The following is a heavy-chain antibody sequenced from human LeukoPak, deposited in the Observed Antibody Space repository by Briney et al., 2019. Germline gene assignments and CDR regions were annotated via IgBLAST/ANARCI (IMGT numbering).Heavy chain of an antibody. CDR2: ISYDGSNK. CDR1: GFTFSSYG. V-gene: IGHV3-30*18. CDR3: AKDLEPYYYGSGTADY. Sequence: GSLRLSCAASGFTFSSYGMHWVRQAPGKGLEWVAVISYDGSNKYYADSVKGRFTISRDNSKNTLYLQMNSLRAEDTAVYYCAKDLEPYYYGSGTADYWGQGTLVTVSS. D-gene: IGHD3-10*01. J-gene: IGHJ4*02.